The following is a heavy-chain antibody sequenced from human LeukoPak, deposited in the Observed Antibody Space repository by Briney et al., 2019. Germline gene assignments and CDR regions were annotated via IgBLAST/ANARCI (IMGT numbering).Heavy chain of an antibody. V-gene: IGHV1-2*02. Sequence: GASVKVSCKASGYTFTSYGISWVRQAPGQGLEWMGWINPNSGGTYYAQKFQGRVTMTRDKSFSTGYMELSRLRSDDTAVYYCARDMMIPSSYYNMDVWGKGTTVTISS. CDR1: GYTFTSYG. CDR3: ARDMMIPSSYYNMDV. D-gene: IGHD3-16*01. CDR2: INPNSGGT. J-gene: IGHJ6*03.